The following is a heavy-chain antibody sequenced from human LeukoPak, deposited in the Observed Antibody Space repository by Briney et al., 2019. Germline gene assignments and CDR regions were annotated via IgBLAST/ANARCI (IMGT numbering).Heavy chain of an antibody. CDR1: GFTFSSYA. CDR2: ISGSGGST. CDR3: AKGSWVTSFGVPPYNWFDP. V-gene: IGHV3-23*01. J-gene: IGHJ5*02. D-gene: IGHD3-3*01. Sequence: GGSLRLSCAASGFTFSSYAMSWVRQAPGKGLEWVSAISGSGGSTYYADSVKGRFTISRDNSKNTLYLQMNSLRAEDTAVYYCAKGSWVTSFGVPPYNWFDPWGQGTLVTVSS.